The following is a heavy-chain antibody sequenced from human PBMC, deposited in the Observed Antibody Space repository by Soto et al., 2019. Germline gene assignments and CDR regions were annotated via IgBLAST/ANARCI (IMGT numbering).Heavy chain of an antibody. J-gene: IGHJ3*02. CDR1: GGSISSSSYY. D-gene: IGHD2-21*01. V-gene: IGHV4-39*07. CDR3: ARDCYRDAFDI. CDR2: MYYSGCT. Sequence: SETLSLTCTVSGGSISSSSYYWGWIRQPPGKGLEWIGSMYYSGCTYYNPSLKSRVTISVDTSNNQFFLRLRSVTAADTAVFFGARDCYRDAFDIWGQGTMVTVSS.